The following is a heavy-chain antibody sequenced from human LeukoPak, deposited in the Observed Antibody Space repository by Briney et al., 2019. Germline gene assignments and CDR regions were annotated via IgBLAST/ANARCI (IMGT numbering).Heavy chain of an antibody. CDR2: IYYSGST. V-gene: IGHV4-59*01. D-gene: IGHD3-10*01. J-gene: IGHJ6*02. Sequence: TLSPTCTVSGGSLSSFYWSWSRQPPGKGLEWIGCIYYSGSTNYNPSLKRRVTISVDTFKNQFSLKLSSVTAADTAVYYCARDRGIYYGSGSYYNNYYYGMDVWGQGTTVTVSS. CDR1: GGSLSSFY. CDR3: ARDRGIYYGSGSYYNNYYYGMDV.